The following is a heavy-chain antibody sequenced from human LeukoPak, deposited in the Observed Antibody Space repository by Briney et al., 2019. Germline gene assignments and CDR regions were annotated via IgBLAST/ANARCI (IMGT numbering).Heavy chain of an antibody. J-gene: IGHJ4*02. D-gene: IGHD3-16*01. CDR2: IYPGDSDT. CDR3: ARRRGGGTFDY. V-gene: IGHV5-51*01. CDR1: GNSFTTYW. Sequence: GESLKISCKGSGNSFTTYWIGWVRQMPGKGLERMGIIYPGDSDTRYSPSFQGQVTISADRSISAAYLQWSSPKASDTAMYYCARRRGGGTFDYWGQGTLVTVSS.